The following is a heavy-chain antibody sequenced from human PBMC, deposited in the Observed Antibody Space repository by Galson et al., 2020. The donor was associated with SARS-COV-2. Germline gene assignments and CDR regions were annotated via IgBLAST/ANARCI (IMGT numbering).Heavy chain of an antibody. CDR3: ARHAFMVRGVIIISD. CDR2: ISSSGSTI. V-gene: IGHV3-11*04. Sequence: GGSLRLSCAASGFTFSDYYMSWIRQAPGTGLEWVSYISSSGSTIYYADSVKGRFTISRDNAKNSLYLQMNSLRAEDTAVYYCARHAFMVRGVIIISDWGQGTLVTVSS. J-gene: IGHJ4*02. D-gene: IGHD3-10*01. CDR1: GFTFSDYY.